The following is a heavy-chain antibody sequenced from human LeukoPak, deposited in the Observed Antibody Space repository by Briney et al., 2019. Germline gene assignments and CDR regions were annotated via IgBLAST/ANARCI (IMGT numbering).Heavy chain of an antibody. Sequence: ATVKISCKVSGYTFTDYYMHWVQQAPGKGLEWMGLVDPEDGETIYAEKFQGRVTITADTSTDTAYMELSSLRSEDMAVYYCATRGKVAARPPGYYYYMDVWGKGTTVTVSS. J-gene: IGHJ6*03. V-gene: IGHV1-69-2*01. CDR1: GYTFTDYY. D-gene: IGHD6-6*01. CDR2: VDPEDGET. CDR3: ATRGKVAARPPGYYYYMDV.